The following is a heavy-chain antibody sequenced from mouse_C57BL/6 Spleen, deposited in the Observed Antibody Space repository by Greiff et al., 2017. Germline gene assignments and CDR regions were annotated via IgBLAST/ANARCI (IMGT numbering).Heavy chain of an antibody. CDR2: ISYDGSN. CDR3: ARDSPYYYGSSYAMDY. J-gene: IGHJ4*01. D-gene: IGHD1-1*01. CDR1: GYSITSGYY. V-gene: IGHV3-6*01. Sequence: EVKLLESGPGLVKPSQSLSLTCSVTGYSITSGYYWNWIRQFPGNKLEWMGYISYDGSNNYNPSLKNRISITRDTSKNQFFLKLNSVTTEDTATYYCARDSPYYYGSSYAMDYWGQGTSVTVSS.